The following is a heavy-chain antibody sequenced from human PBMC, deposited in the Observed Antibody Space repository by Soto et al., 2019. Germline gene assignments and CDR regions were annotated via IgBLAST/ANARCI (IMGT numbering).Heavy chain of an antibody. CDR2: IYYSGST. V-gene: IGHV4-39*01. CDR3: ARHVPRIAVAGFFDY. CDR1: GGSISSSSYY. Sequence: PSETLSLTCTVSGGSISSSSYYWGWIRQPPGKGLEWIGSIYYSGSTYCNPSLKSRVTISVDTSKNQFSLKLSSVTAADAAVYYCARHVPRIAVAGFFDYWGQGTLVTVSS. D-gene: IGHD6-19*01. J-gene: IGHJ4*02.